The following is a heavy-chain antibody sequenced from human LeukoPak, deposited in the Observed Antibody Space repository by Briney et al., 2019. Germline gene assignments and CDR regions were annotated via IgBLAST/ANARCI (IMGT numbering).Heavy chain of an antibody. J-gene: IGHJ4*02. V-gene: IGHV3-23*01. CDR3: GRDRDSGPSGLGY. Sequence: GGSLRLSCAASGFTFSYYAMSWVRQTPGKGLEWLSSISDSGGSTYYADSVKGRFTISRDNSKNTLYLQLHSLRGEDTAIYSCGRDRDSGPSGLGYWGQGTLVTVSS. CDR1: GFTFSYYA. D-gene: IGHD5-12*01. CDR2: ISDSGGST.